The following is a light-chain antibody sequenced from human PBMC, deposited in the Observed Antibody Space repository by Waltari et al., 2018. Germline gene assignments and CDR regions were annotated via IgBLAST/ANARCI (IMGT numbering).Light chain of an antibody. J-gene: IGKJ4*01. CDR2: DIS. V-gene: IGKV1-5*03. Sequence: DIQMTKSPSTLSASVGDRVIITCRTSQSVRTWLAWYQQKPGKAPKLMVDDISTLRSGVPSRFSGSGSGTEFTLTISSLQPDDFATYYCQQYSSNPLTFGGGTKVDVK. CDR1: QSVRTW. CDR3: QQYSSNPLT.